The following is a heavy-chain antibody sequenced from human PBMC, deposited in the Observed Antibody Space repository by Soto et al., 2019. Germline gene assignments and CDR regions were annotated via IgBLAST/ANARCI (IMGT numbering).Heavy chain of an antibody. J-gene: IGHJ6*02. D-gene: IGHD5-12*01. CDR3: AREGVAPYYYFGMDV. CDR2: FSAYNGDT. V-gene: IGHV1-18*01. CDR1: GYTVTRSG. Sequence: QVQLVQSGAEVKKPGASVKVSCKASGYTVTRSGISWVRQAPGQGLAWMGWFSAYNGDTNYAQTFQGRVTMTTDTSTRNVHMEVRSLRSDDTAVYYCAREGVAPYYYFGMDVWGQGTPVTVSS.